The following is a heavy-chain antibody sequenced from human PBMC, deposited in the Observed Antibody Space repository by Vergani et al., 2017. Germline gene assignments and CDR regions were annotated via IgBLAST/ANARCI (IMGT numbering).Heavy chain of an antibody. V-gene: IGHV1-69*01. D-gene: IGHD3-10*01. CDR1: GGTFSSYA. CDR2: IIPIFGTA. Sequence: QVQLVQSGAEVKKPGSSVKVSCKASGGTFSSYAISWVRQAPGQGLEWMGGIIPIFGTANYAQKFQGRVTITADESTSTAYMELSSVRSEDTAVYYCASGGAGSYVGYYYYGMDVWGQGTTVTVSS. CDR3: ASGGAGSYVGYYYYGMDV. J-gene: IGHJ6*02.